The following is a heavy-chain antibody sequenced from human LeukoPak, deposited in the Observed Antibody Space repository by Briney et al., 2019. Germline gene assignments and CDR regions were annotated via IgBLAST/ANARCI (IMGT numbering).Heavy chain of an antibody. CDR2: INHSGST. Sequence: PSETLSLTCAVYGGSFSGYYWSWIRQPPGKGLEWIGEINHSGSTNYNPSLKSRVTISVDTSKNQFSLKLSSVTAADTAVYYCARDIMITFGGVIASDYWGQGTLVTVSS. V-gene: IGHV4-34*01. CDR3: ARDIMITFGGVIASDY. CDR1: GGSFSGYY. J-gene: IGHJ4*02. D-gene: IGHD3-16*02.